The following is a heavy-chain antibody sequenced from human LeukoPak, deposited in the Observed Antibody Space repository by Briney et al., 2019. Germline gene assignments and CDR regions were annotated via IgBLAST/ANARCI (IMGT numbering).Heavy chain of an antibody. V-gene: IGHV1-69*04. J-gene: IGHJ1*01. CDR1: GYTFTSYG. D-gene: IGHD3-22*01. CDR3: ARVPNTYYYDSSGYNSQYFQH. Sequence: ASVKVSCKASGYTFTSYGISWVRQAPGQGLEWMGRIIPILGIANYAQKFQGRVTITADKSTSTAYMELSSLRSEDTAVYYCARVPNTYYYDSSGYNSQYFQHWGQGTLVTVSS. CDR2: IIPILGIA.